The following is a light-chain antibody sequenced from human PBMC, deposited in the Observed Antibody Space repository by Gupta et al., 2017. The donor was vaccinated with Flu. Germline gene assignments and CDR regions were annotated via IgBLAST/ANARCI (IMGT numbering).Light chain of an antibody. J-gene: IGKJ4*02. Sequence: EVVMTQSPATLSVSPGERATLSCRASESVGSHLAWYQQIPGQAPRLLIYGASTRATGIPARFSGSGSGTDFTLTISSLQSEDFAVYYCQQYNNWPRTFGRGAKVEIK. V-gene: IGKV3-15*01. CDR2: GAS. CDR1: ESVGSH. CDR3: QQYNNWPRT.